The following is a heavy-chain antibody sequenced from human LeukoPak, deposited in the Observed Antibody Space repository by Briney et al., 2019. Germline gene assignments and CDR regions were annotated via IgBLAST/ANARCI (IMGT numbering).Heavy chain of an antibody. CDR3: AKDRDYYDSSGSLDY. Sequence: GGSLRLSCAASGFTFDDYAMHWVRQAPGKGLEWVSGISWNSGSIGYADSVKGRFTISRDNAKNSLYLQMNSLRAEDTALYYCAKDRDYYDSSGSLDYWGQGTQVTVSS. V-gene: IGHV3-9*01. J-gene: IGHJ4*02. D-gene: IGHD3-22*01. CDR2: ISWNSGSI. CDR1: GFTFDDYA.